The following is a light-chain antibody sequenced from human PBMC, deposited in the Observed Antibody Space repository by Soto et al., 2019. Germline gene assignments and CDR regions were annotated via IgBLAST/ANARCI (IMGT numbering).Light chain of an antibody. Sequence: QAVVTQPPSVSGAPGQRVTISCTGSSSNIGAGYDVHWYQQLPGTAPKLLIYGNSNRPSGVPDRFSGSKSGTSASLAITGLQAEDEADYYGQSYDSSLSGAVFGGGTQLTVL. CDR2: GNS. V-gene: IGLV1-40*01. CDR1: SSNIGAGYD. J-gene: IGLJ7*01. CDR3: QSYDSSLSGAV.